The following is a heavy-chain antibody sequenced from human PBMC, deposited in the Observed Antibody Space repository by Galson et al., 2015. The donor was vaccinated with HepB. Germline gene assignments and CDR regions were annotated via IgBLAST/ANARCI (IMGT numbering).Heavy chain of an antibody. V-gene: IGHV3-7*03. CDR2: IKQDGSEK. D-gene: IGHD3-10*01. CDR1: GFTFSSYW. Sequence: LRLSCAASGFTFSSYWMSWVRQAPGKGLEWVANIKQDGSEKYYVDSVKGRFTISRDNAKNSLYLQMNSLRAEDTAVYYCARAMVRGVIIEYYYGMDVWGQGTTVTVSS. J-gene: IGHJ6*02. CDR3: ARAMVRGVIIEYYYGMDV.